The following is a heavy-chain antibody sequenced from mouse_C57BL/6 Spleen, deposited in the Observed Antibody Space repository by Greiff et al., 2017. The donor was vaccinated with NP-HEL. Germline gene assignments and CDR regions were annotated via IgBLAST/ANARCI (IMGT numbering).Heavy chain of an antibody. Sequence: VKLMESGAELVKPGASVKLSCKASGYTFTEYTIHWVKQRSGQGLEWIGWFYPGRGSIKYNEKFKDKATLTADKSSSTVYMELSRLTSEDSAVYFCARHEEAQDSSGYVPWFAYWGQGTLVTVSA. D-gene: IGHD3-2*02. J-gene: IGHJ3*01. CDR3: ARHEEAQDSSGYVPWFAY. CDR2: FYPGRGSI. CDR1: GYTFTEYT. V-gene: IGHV1-62-2*01.